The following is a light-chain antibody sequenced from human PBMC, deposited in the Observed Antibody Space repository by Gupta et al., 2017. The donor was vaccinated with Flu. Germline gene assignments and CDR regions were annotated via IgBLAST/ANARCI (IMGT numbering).Light chain of an antibody. CDR2: EVT. J-gene: IGLJ2*01. CDR1: GSDGGSSNL. V-gene: IGLV2-23*02. Sequence: QSALTQPASVSGSPGQSISISCTGTGSDGGSSNLVSWYQQHQGTAPQLMCDEVTQRPSGLSRRSDANNSAPTALPITSRLQADDDGYYYQSYYDGRSTWVFGGGTKLTVL. CDR3: SYYDGRSTWV.